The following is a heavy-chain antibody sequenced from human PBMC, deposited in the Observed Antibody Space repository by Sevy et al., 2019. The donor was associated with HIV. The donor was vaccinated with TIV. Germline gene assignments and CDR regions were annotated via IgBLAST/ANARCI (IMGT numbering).Heavy chain of an antibody. CDR1: GFTFSNYF. CDR2: ITNSGTSM. J-gene: IGHJ4*02. Sequence: GGSLRLSCAASGFTFSNYFMSWVRQAPGKGLEWVSYITNSGTSMYYSDSVRGRFTISRDNARNSLYLQMNSLRGEDTAVYYCARDLPPSATTVAHFDCWGQGTLVTVSS. V-gene: IGHV3-11*04. CDR3: ARDLPPSATTVAHFDC. D-gene: IGHD4-17*01.